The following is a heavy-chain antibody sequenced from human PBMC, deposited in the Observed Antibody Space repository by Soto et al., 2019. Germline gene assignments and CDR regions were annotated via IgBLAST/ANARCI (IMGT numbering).Heavy chain of an antibody. D-gene: IGHD3-3*01. CDR2: IYYSGST. CDR1: GGSISSGGYY. J-gene: IGHJ4*02. V-gene: IGHV4-31*03. Sequence: PSETLSLTCTVSGGSISSGGYYWSWIRQHPGKGLEWIGYIYYSGSTYYNPSLKSRVTISVDTSKNQFSLKLSSVTAADTAVYYCARVDVLRFLEWLIWGQGTLVTVS. CDR3: ARVDVLRFLEWLI.